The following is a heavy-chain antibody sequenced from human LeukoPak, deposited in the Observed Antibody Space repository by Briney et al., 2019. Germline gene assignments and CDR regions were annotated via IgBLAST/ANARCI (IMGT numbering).Heavy chain of an antibody. CDR3: ARDRVSYCGGDCSNWFDP. J-gene: IGHJ5*02. CDR1: GFTFSSYW. D-gene: IGHD2-21*02. V-gene: IGHV3-74*01. CDR2: INSDGSST. Sequence: GGSLRLSCAASGFTFSSYWMHWVRQAPGKGLVWVSRINSDGSSTSYAESVKGRFTISRDNAKNTLYLQMNSLRAEDTAVYYCARDRVSYCGGDCSNWFDPWGQGTLVTVSS.